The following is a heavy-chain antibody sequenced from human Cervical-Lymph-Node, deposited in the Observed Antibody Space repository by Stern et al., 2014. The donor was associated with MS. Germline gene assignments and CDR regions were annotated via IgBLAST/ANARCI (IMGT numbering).Heavy chain of an antibody. D-gene: IGHD3-16*01. CDR2: IYPDDSDT. CDR3: ARCSLRDHTWEDY. J-gene: IGHJ4*02. V-gene: IGHV5-51*03. Sequence: VQLVQSGAEVKKPGESLKISCKVSGYSFTAYWIGWVRQMPGKGLEWMGIIYPDDSDTRYSPSFQGQVTISVDKSNSTAYLQWTSLKTSDTAMYYCARCSLRDHTWEDYWGQGTLVTVSS. CDR1: GYSFTAYW.